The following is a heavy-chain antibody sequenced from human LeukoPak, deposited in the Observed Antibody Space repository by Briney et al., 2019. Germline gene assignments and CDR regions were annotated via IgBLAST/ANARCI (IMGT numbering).Heavy chain of an antibody. Sequence: PGGSLRLSCAASGFTFSSYGMHWVRQAPGKGLEWVAVIWYDGSNKYYADSVKGRFTISRDNSKNTLYLQMNSLRAEDTAVYYCAREGKTAAGTGGFDYWGQGTLVTVSS. CDR2: IWYDGSNK. CDR3: AREGKTAAGTGGFDY. J-gene: IGHJ4*02. D-gene: IGHD6-13*01. CDR1: GFTFSSYG. V-gene: IGHV3-33*01.